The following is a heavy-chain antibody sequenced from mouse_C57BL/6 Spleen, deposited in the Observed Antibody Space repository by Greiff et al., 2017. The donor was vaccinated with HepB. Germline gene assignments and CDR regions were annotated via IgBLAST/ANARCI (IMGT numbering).Heavy chain of an antibody. D-gene: IGHD2-1*01. J-gene: IGHJ3*01. V-gene: IGHV1-74*01. CDR1: GYTFTSYW. Sequence: QVQLQQPGAELVHPGASVKVSCKASGYTFTSYWMHWVKQWPGQGLEWIGRIHPSDSDTNYNQKFKGKATLTVDKSASTAYMQLSSLSSEDSAVCYCANCDNYGDWFACWGQGTLATVSA. CDR2: IHPSDSDT. CDR3: ANCDNYGDWFAC.